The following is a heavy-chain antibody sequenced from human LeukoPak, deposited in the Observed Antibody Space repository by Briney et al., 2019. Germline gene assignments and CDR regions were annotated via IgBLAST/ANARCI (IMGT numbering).Heavy chain of an antibody. CDR1: GFSFNGYD. J-gene: IGHJ5*02. V-gene: IGHV3-21*04. CDR3: PRARPDDFWRGYPDGGNCFEP. CDR2: ISSSSSYI. D-gene: IGHD3-3*01. Sequence: GGSLRLSCAASGFSFNGYDMNWVRQAPGKGLEWVSSISSSSSYIYYADFVKGRFTIPRDNAKNSLYPQMNSLRDEGTGVYCFPRARPDDFWRGYPDGGNCFEPWGPGNLVTVSS.